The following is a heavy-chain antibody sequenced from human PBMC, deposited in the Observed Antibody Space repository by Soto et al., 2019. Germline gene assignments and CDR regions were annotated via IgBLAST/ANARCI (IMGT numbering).Heavy chain of an antibody. J-gene: IGHJ4*02. CDR1: GGSIRSYY. CDR2: IYYSGST. CDR3: ARVAYGGNSGAFALVDY. D-gene: IGHD4-17*01. Sequence: ETLSLTCTVSGGSIRSYYWSWIRQPPGKGLEWIGYIYYSGSTNYNPSLKSRVTISVDTSKNQFSLKLSSVTAADTAVYYCARVAYGGNSGAFALVDYWGQGTLVTVSS. V-gene: IGHV4-59*01.